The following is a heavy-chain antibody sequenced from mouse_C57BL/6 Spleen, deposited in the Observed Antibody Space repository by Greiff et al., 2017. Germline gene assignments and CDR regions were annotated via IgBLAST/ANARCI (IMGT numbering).Heavy chain of an antibody. CDR1: GFTFSSYT. CDR3: ARHGDGYSY. CDR2: ISGGGGNT. D-gene: IGHD2-3*01. J-gene: IGHJ2*01. Sequence: EVKLVESGGGLVKPGGSLKLSCAASGFTFSSYTMSWVRQTPEKRLEWVATISGGGGNTYYPDSVKGRFTISRDNAKNTLYLQMSSLRSEDTALYYCARHGDGYSYWGQGTTLTVSS. V-gene: IGHV5-9*01.